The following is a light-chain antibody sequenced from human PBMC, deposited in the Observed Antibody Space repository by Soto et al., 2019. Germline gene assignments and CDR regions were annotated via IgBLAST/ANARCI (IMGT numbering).Light chain of an antibody. CDR3: KQYNNWPQT. CDR1: QSVSSY. CDR2: GAS. Sequence: EIVLTQSPATLSLSPGERATLSCRASQSVSSYLDWYQQKPGQAPRLLIYGASTRATGIQARFSGSGSGTEFTLTIRSLQSEDFAVYYCKQYNNWPQTFGQGTKVDI. V-gene: IGKV3-15*01. J-gene: IGKJ1*01.